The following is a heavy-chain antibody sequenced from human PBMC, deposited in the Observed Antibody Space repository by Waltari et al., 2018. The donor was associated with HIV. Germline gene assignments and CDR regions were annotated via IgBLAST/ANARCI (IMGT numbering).Heavy chain of an antibody. Sequence: SLRLSCAASGFTFTTYALHWLRQAPGKGLEWVAFVRYDGSNKYYADSVKGRFTISRDNSKNTLYLQMNSLRADDTAVYYCARDPSPPILYDILTGYYFDYWGQGTLVTVSS. CDR3: ARDPSPPILYDILTGYYFDY. CDR2: VRYDGSNK. V-gene: IGHV3-30*02. D-gene: IGHD3-9*01. J-gene: IGHJ4*02. CDR1: GFTFTTYA.